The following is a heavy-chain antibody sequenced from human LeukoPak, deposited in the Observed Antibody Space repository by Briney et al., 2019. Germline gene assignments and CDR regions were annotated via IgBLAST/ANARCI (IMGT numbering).Heavy chain of an antibody. D-gene: IGHD2-2*01. CDR1: GGSISSYY. Sequence: PSETLSLTCTVSGGSISSYYWSWIRQPAGKGLEWIGRIYISGSTNYNPSLKSRVTMSADTSKNQFSLELYSVTAADTAVYYCARTRSYCSSTSCYPNYFDYWGQGTLVTVSS. V-gene: IGHV4-4*07. CDR2: IYISGST. J-gene: IGHJ4*02. CDR3: ARTRSYCSSTSCYPNYFDY.